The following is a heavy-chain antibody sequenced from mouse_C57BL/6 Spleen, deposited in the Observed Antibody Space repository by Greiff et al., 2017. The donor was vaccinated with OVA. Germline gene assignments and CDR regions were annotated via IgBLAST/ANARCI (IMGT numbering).Heavy chain of an antibody. CDR2: IRNKANNHAT. J-gene: IGHJ1*03. V-gene: IGHV6-6*01. CDR1: GFTFSDAW. Sequence: EVKLVESGGGLVQPGGSMKLSCAASGFTFSDAWIDWVRQSPEKGLEWVAEIRNKANNHATYYAESVKGRFTISRDDSKSSVYLQMNSLRAEDTGIYYCTGAYDYDEGYFDVWGTGTTVTVSS. CDR3: TGAYDYDEGYFDV. D-gene: IGHD2-4*01.